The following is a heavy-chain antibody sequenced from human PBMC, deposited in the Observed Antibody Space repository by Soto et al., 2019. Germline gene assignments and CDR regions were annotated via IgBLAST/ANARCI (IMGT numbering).Heavy chain of an antibody. CDR3: ARDYSSWYDDAFDI. V-gene: IGHV3-21*01. CDR1: GFTFSSYS. Sequence: GGSLRLSGAAWGFTFSSYSINWVRQAPGKGLEWVSSISSSSYIYYADSVKGRFTISRDKAKNSLYLQMNSLRAEYTAVYYCARDYSSWYDDAFDICGQRTMVAVSS. CDR2: ISSSSYI. J-gene: IGHJ3*02. D-gene: IGHD6-13*01.